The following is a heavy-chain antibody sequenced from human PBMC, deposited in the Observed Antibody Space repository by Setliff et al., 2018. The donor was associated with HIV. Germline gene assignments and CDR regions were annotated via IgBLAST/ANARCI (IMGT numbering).Heavy chain of an antibody. Sequence: AASVKVSCKASGYSFTDYYIHWVRQAPGQGLEWMGWINPKSDGTNYAQKFQGWITMTRDTSISTAYMEPSRLRSDDTAAYYCARGMDYYDTSGYYQYYFDYWGQGTLVTVSS. V-gene: IGHV1-2*04. CDR1: GYSFTDYY. CDR2: INPKSDGT. D-gene: IGHD3-22*01. CDR3: ARGMDYYDTSGYYQYYFDY. J-gene: IGHJ4*02.